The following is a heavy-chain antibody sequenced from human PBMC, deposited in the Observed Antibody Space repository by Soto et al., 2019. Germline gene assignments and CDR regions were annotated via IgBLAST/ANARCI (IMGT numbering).Heavy chain of an antibody. V-gene: IGHV3-15*07. Sequence: PGGSLRLSCTASGFTVSNAWMNWVRQAPEKGLEWVGRIKSKTDGGTTDYSAPVKGRFTISRDDSKNTLYLQMNSLKTEDTAVYYCTTDNGVTIFGVADGMDVWGQGTTVTVSS. J-gene: IGHJ6*02. CDR3: TTDNGVTIFGVADGMDV. CDR1: GFTVSNAW. CDR2: IKSKTDGGTT. D-gene: IGHD3-3*01.